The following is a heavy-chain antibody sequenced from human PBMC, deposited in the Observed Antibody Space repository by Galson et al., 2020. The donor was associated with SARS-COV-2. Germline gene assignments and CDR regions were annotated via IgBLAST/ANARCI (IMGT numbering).Heavy chain of an antibody. CDR3: ARSVEGVFEY. CDR1: GFSFSTHS. D-gene: IGHD1-1*01. Sequence: GESLKIPCAASGFSFSTHSMNWVRPAPGKGLEWVSYITSDRNTIYYADSVKGRFTISRDNAKNSLYLQMNSLRAEDTAVYYCARSVEGVFEYWGQGTLVTVSS. V-gene: IGHV3-48*01. J-gene: IGHJ4*02. CDR2: ITSDRNTI.